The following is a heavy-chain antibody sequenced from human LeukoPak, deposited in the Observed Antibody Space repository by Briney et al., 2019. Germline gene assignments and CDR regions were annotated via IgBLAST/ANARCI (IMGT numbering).Heavy chain of an antibody. Sequence: SVKVSCKASVGSFSSYASIWVRQAPGQGLEWMGWVIPIFGTANYAQKFQGRVTITADESTSTAYMELSSLRSEDTAVYYCARVQDSSGWYGHWFDPWGQGTLVTVSS. J-gene: IGHJ5*02. V-gene: IGHV1-69*13. CDR2: VIPIFGTA. CDR1: VGSFSSYA. CDR3: ARVQDSSGWYGHWFDP. D-gene: IGHD6-19*01.